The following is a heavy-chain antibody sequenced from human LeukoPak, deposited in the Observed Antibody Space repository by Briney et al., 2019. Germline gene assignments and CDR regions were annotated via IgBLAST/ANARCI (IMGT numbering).Heavy chain of an antibody. J-gene: IGHJ4*02. V-gene: IGHV3-21*04. CDR3: AKAKNPSYSSSWSYYFDY. D-gene: IGHD6-13*01. CDR1: GFTFSSYN. CDR2: ITSGGGHT. Sequence: AGGSLRLSCAASGFTFSSYNMTWVRQAPGKGLEWVSSITSGGGHTYYADSVKGRFTTSRDNAKNSLYLEMNSLRPEDTALYYCAKAKNPSYSSSWSYYFDYLGQGTLVTVSS.